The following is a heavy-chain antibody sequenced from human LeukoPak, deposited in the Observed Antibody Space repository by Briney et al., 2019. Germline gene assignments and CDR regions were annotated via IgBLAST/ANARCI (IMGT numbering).Heavy chain of an antibody. CDR3: AVSYYDIFDLVVADAFDI. Sequence: GESLKISCKGSGYSFTSYWIGWVRQMPGKGLEWMGIIYPGDSDTRYSPSFQGQVTISADKSISTAYLQWSSLKASDTAMYYCAVSYYDIFDLVVADAFDIWGQGTMVTVSS. D-gene: IGHD3-9*01. CDR2: IYPGDSDT. CDR1: GYSFTSYW. J-gene: IGHJ3*02. V-gene: IGHV5-51*01.